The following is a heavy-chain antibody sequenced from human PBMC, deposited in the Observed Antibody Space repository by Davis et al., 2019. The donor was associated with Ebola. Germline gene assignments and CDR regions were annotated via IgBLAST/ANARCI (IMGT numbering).Heavy chain of an antibody. CDR2: IYYSGST. J-gene: IGHJ2*01. D-gene: IGHD4-17*01. CDR1: GGSISSSSYY. V-gene: IGHV4-39*01. CDR3: ARHLTTVTPNWYFDL. Sequence: PSETLSLTCTVSGGSISSSSYYWGWIRQPPGKGLEWIGSIYYSGSTYYNPSLKSRVTISVDTSKNQFSLKLSSVTAADTAVYYCARHLTTVTPNWYFDLWGRGTLVTVSS.